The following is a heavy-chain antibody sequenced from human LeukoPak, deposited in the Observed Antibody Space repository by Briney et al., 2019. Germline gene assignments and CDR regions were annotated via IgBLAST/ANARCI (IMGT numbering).Heavy chain of an antibody. J-gene: IGHJ4*02. CDR2: TNPNSGVT. Sequence: ASVKVSCKASGGTFSSYAISWVRQAPGQGLEWMGWTNPNSGVTNYAQKFQGRVTMTRDMSISTAYMELSRLRSDDTAVYYCARSPDILTGENFDYWGQGTLVTVSS. V-gene: IGHV1-2*02. CDR3: ARSPDILTGENFDY. D-gene: IGHD3-9*01. CDR1: GGTFSSYA.